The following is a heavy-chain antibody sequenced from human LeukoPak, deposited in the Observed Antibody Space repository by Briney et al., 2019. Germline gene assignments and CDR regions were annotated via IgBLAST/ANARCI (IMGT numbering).Heavy chain of an antibody. J-gene: IGHJ3*02. CDR2: IYTSGST. CDR3: ARGVRWYYDFWSGYYSDAFDI. D-gene: IGHD3-3*01. Sequence: SQTLSLTCTDSGGSISSGSYYWSWIRQPAGKGLEWIGRIYTSGSTNYSPSLKSRVTISVDTSKNQFSLKLSSVTAADTAVYYCARGVRWYYDFWSGYYSDAFDIWGQGTMVTVSS. CDR1: GGSISSGSYY. V-gene: IGHV4-61*02.